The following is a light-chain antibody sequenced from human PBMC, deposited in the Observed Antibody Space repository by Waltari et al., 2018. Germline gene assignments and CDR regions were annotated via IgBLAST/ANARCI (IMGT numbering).Light chain of an antibody. CDR1: QSIRNW. CDR2: KTS. Sequence: DIQMTQAPATPAVSLGNTGTIPCRDSQSIRNWLAWYQQKPGKAPKFLIYKTSNLDSGVPSRFSGSGYGTDFTLTISSLQPDDFATYYCQQYNVYSLTFGGGTKVEIK. J-gene: IGKJ4*01. V-gene: IGKV1-5*03. CDR3: QQYNVYSLT.